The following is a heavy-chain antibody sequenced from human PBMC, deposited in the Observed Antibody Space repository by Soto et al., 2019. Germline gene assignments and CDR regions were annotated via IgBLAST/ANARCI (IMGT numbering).Heavy chain of an antibody. CDR1: GGSISSGGYS. CDR2: IYHSGST. CDR3: ARTRAVWFDP. Sequence: SETLSLTCAVSGGSISSGGYSWSWIRQPPGKGLEWIGYIYHSGSTYYNPSLKSRVTISVDRSKNQFSLKMSSVTAADTAVYYCARTRAVWFDPWGQGTLVPVSS. D-gene: IGHD6-19*01. V-gene: IGHV4-30-2*01. J-gene: IGHJ5*02.